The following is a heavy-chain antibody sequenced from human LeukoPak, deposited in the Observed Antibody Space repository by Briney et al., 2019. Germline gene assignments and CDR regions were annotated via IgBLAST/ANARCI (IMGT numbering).Heavy chain of an antibody. CDR1: GCTLTELS. CDR3: ATDYYGSGLEKYYFDY. CDR2: FDPEDGET. D-gene: IGHD3-10*01. V-gene: IGHV1-24*01. Sequence: ASVKVSCKVSGCTLTELSMHWVRQAPGKGLEWMGGFDPEDGETIYAQKFQGRVTMTEDTSTDTAYMELSSLRSEDTAVYYCATDYYGSGLEKYYFDYWGQGTLVTVSS. J-gene: IGHJ4*02.